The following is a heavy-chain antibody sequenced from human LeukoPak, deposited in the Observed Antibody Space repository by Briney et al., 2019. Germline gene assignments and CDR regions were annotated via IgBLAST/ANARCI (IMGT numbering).Heavy chain of an antibody. Sequence: PSETLSLTCTVSGGSISSYYWSWIRQPAGKGLEWIGRIYTSGSTNYNPSLKSRLTISVDTSKNQFSLKLSSVTAADTAVYYCARGDTVAARPGRFDYWGQGTLVTVSS. V-gene: IGHV4-4*07. CDR2: IYTSGST. CDR1: GGSISSYY. D-gene: IGHD6-6*01. CDR3: ARGDTVAARPGRFDY. J-gene: IGHJ4*02.